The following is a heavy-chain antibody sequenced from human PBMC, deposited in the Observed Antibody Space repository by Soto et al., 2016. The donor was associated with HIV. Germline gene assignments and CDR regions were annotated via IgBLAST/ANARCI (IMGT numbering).Heavy chain of an antibody. J-gene: IGHJ4*02. Sequence: VQLVESGGGLVKPGGSLRLSCAASGFTFSDYYMSWIRQAPGKGLEWVSYISSSSSYTNYADSVKGRFTISRDNAKNSLYLQMNSLRAEDTAVYYCARGDYYDSSGYYSVGDYWGQGTPGHRLL. CDR2: ISSSSSYT. CDR3: ARGDYYDSSGYYSVGDY. CDR1: GFTFSDYY. D-gene: IGHD3-22*01. V-gene: IGHV3-11*05.